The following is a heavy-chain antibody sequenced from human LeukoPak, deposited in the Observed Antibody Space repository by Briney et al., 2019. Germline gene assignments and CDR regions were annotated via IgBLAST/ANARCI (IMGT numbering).Heavy chain of an antibody. D-gene: IGHD3-3*01. J-gene: IGHJ5*02. V-gene: IGHV4-34*01. Sequence: KPSETLSLTCAVYGGSFSGYYWSWIRQPPGKGLEWIGEINHSGSTNYNPSLKSRVTISVDTSKNQFSLKLSSVTAADTAVYYCARSTSPRITAKNWFDPWGQGTLVTVSS. CDR1: GGSFSGYY. CDR3: ARSTSPRITAKNWFDP. CDR2: INHSGST.